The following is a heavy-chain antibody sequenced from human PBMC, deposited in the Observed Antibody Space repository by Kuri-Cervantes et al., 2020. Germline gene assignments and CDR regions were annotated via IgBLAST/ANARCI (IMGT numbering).Heavy chain of an antibody. D-gene: IGHD1-26*01. CDR3: AKDQAGGSYPDY. CDR2: IRYDGSDK. J-gene: IGHJ4*02. Sequence: GGSLRLSCAASGSTFSSYGMHWVRQAPGKGLEWVAFIRYDGSDKCYADSVKGRFTISRDNSKNTLYLQMNSLRAEDTAVYYCAKDQAGGSYPDYWGQGTLVTVSS. CDR1: GSTFSSYG. V-gene: IGHV3-30*02.